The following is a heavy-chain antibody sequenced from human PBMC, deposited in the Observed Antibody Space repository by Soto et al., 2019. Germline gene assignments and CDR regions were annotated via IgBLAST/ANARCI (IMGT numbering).Heavy chain of an antibody. Sequence: QLQLQESGPGLVKPSETLSLTCTVSGGSISSSSYYWGWIRQPPGKGLEWIGSIYYSGSTYYNPSLKSRGTITVDTSKNQFSLNLSSVSASDAAVYSCARHFSDSGWYDGADAFDIWGQGTMVTVSS. D-gene: IGHD6-19*01. CDR2: IYYSGST. V-gene: IGHV4-39*01. CDR1: GGSISSSSYY. J-gene: IGHJ3*02. CDR3: ARHFSDSGWYDGADAFDI.